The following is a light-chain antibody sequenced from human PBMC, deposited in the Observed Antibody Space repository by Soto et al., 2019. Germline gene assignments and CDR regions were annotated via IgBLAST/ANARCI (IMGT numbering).Light chain of an antibody. CDR2: DVS. V-gene: IGLV2-14*01. CDR1: SSDVGGYNY. CDR3: SSYTSSSTLV. Sequence: QSVLTQPASVSGSPGQSITISCTGTSSDVGGYNYVSWYQQHPGKAPKLMIYDVSNRPSGVSNRFSGSKSGNTASLTISGLQAEDEADHYCSSYTSSSTLVFGTWTKVTVL. J-gene: IGLJ1*01.